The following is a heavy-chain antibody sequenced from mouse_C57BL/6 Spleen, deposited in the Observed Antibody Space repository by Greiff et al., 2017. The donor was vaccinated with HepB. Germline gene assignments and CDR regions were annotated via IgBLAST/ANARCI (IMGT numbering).Heavy chain of an antibody. V-gene: IGHV3-6*01. CDR1: GYSITSGYY. CDR3: ASGLRAWFAY. D-gene: IGHD1-1*01. Sequence: EVKLMESGPGLVKPSQSLSLTCSVTGYSITSGYYWNWIRQFPGNKLEWMGYISYDGSNNYNPSPKNRIPITRDTSKKQFFLKLNSVTTEDTAKYYGASGLRAWFAYWGQGTLVTVSA. CDR2: ISYDGSN. J-gene: IGHJ3*01.